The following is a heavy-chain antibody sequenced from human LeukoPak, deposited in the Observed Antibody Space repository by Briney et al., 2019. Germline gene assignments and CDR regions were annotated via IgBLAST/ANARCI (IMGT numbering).Heavy chain of an antibody. CDR3: ARDLSATARAYDY. CDR2: IAISATYI. J-gene: IGHJ4*02. D-gene: IGHD1-26*01. V-gene: IGHV3-21*01. CDR1: GFILSDNN. Sequence: SGGSLRLSCAASGFILSDNNMNWVRQAPGKGLQWVSFIAISATYITYADSVKGRFTISRDNAKNSLYLQMNSLRAEDTAVYYCARDLSATARAYDYWGQGTLVTVSS.